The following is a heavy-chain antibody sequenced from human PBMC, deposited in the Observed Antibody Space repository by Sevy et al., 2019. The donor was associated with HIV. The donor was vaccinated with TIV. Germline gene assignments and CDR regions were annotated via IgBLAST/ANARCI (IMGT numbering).Heavy chain of an antibody. V-gene: IGHV1-2*02. CDR3: ARDYCSGGTCYLTLFDY. D-gene: IGHD2-15*01. J-gene: IGHJ4*02. CDR2: INPNSGGT. Sequence: ASVKVSCKASGYTFSGYHVHWVRQAPGQGLEWMGWINPNSGGTNYAQKFQGRVTLTRDTSISTAYMELSRLGSDDTAVYYCARDYCSGGTCYLTLFDYWGQGTLVTVSS. CDR1: GYTFSGYH.